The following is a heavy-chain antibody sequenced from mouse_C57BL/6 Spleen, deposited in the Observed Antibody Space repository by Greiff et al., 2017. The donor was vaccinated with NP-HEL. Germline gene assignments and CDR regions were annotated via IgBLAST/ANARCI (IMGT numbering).Heavy chain of an antibody. Sequence: DVMLVESGGGLVKPGGSLKLSCAASGFTFSDYGMHWVRQAPEKGLEWVAYISSGSSTIYYADTVKGRFTISRDNARNTLFLQMTSLRSEDTAMYYCARRYGSSWYFDVWGTGTTVTVSS. CDR2: ISSGSSTI. J-gene: IGHJ1*03. CDR3: ARRYGSSWYFDV. CDR1: GFTFSDYG. V-gene: IGHV5-17*01. D-gene: IGHD1-1*01.